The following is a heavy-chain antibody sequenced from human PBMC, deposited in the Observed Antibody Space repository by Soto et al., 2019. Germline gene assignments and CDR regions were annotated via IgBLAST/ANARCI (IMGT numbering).Heavy chain of an antibody. J-gene: IGHJ4*02. CDR3: ANEYYDSSGYYYVPKPIDY. CDR1: GFTFSSYA. Sequence: QQLGSLRISCAASGFTFSSYAMSWVRQAPGKGLEWVSAISGSGGRTYYADSVKGRFTISRDNSNNTLYLQMNSLSADDTAVYYYANEYYDSSGYYYVPKPIDYWGQGTLVTVSS. V-gene: IGHV3-23*01. D-gene: IGHD3-22*01. CDR2: ISGSGGRT.